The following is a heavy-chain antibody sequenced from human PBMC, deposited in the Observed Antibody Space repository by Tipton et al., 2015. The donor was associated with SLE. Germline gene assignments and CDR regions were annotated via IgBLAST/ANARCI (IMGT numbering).Heavy chain of an antibody. V-gene: IGHV1-2*06. J-gene: IGHJ6*04. CDR2: IDPDSGGT. CDR1: GYTFTGYY. D-gene: IGHD2-2*01. Sequence: QVQLVQSGAEVKKPGDSVKLSCKASGYTFTGYYVHWVRQAPGQGLEWMGRIDPDSGGTYYAQKFQGRVTMTRDTSTKTANMELSSLQSDDSAVYYCARDISLVGYQLLRPNLDVWGKGTTVTVSS. CDR3: ARDISLVGYQLLRPNLDV.